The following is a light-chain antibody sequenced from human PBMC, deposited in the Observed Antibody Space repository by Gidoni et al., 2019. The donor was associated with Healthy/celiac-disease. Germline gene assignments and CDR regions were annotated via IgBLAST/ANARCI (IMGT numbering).Light chain of an antibody. CDR3: QSYDSSLSGYV. Sequence: QSVLTQPPSVSGAPGPRVTISCTGSSSNIGAGYDVHGYQQLPGTAPTLLIYCNSNRPSGVPDRFSGSKSGTSASLAITGLQAEDEADYYCQSYDSSLSGYVFGTGTKVTVL. V-gene: IGLV1-40*01. CDR1: SSNIGAGYD. J-gene: IGLJ1*01. CDR2: CNS.